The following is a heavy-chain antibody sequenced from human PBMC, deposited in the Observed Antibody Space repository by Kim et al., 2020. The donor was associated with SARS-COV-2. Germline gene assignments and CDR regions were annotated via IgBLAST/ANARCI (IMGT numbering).Heavy chain of an antibody. V-gene: IGHV3-23*01. D-gene: IGHD1-7*01. CDR3: AKNYVASVSYDF. CDR2: ISPASNTV. Sequence: GGSLRLSCEASGFIFSSSAMTWVRQAPGKGLEWVSAISPASNTVYYADAVKCRFTTSRDTPKSTVFLHLNSLRAEDTALYYCAKNYVASVSYDFWGQGT. J-gene: IGHJ4*02. CDR1: GFIFSSSA.